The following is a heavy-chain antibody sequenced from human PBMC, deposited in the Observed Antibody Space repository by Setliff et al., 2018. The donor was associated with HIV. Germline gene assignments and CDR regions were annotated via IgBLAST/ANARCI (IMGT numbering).Heavy chain of an antibody. J-gene: IGHJ4*02. V-gene: IGHV1-69*13. CDR1: GYTFSSYG. D-gene: IGHD3-22*01. Sequence: SVKVSCKASGYTFSSYGISWVRQAPGQGLEWMGGIIPIFGTANYAQKFQGRVTITADESTSTAYMELSSLRSEDTAVYYCAYDSSGYYLSFDYWGQGTLVTVSS. CDR2: IIPIFGTA. CDR3: AYDSSGYYLSFDY.